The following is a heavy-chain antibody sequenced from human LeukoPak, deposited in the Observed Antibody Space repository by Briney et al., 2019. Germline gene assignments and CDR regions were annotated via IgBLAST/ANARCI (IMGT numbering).Heavy chain of an antibody. CDR2: IYNGGTT. CDR1: GVTSNY. CDR3: AGGGEAARSLAY. V-gene: IGHV3-66*02. D-gene: IGHD6-6*01. Sequence: PGGSLRLSRAASGVTSNYMTWVRQAPGKGLEWVSVIYNGGTTYYADSVKGRFTISRDNSKSTLFVYLQMNSLRTDDTALYYCAGGGEAARSLAYWGQGALVTVSS. J-gene: IGHJ4*02.